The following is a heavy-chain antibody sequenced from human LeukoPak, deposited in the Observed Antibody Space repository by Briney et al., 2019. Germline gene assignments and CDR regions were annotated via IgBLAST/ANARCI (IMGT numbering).Heavy chain of an antibody. D-gene: IGHD6-19*01. CDR2: INTNTGNP. CDR3: ARGTPSSSGWLYYGMDV. V-gene: IGHV7-4-1*02. CDR1: GYTFTSYA. Sequence: ASVKVSCKASGYTFTSYAMNWVRQASGQGLEWMGWINTNTGNPTYAQGFTGRFVFSLDTSVSTAYLQISSLKAEDTAVYYCARGTPSSSGWLYYGMDVWGQGTTVTVSS. J-gene: IGHJ6*02.